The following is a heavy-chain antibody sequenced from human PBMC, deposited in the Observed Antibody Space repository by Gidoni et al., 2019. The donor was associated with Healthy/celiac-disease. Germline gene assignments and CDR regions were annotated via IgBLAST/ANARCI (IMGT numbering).Heavy chain of an antibody. CDR3: AKGLSSGAGGVDI. V-gene: IGHV3-48*01. D-gene: IGHD1-26*01. CDR1: GFTFSSYS. CDR2: ISSSSSTI. Sequence: AASGFTFSSYSMNWVRQAPGKGLEWVSYISSSSSTIYYADSVKGRFTISRDNAKNSLYLQMNSLRAEDTAVYYCAKGLSSGAGGVDIWGQGTLVTVSA. J-gene: IGHJ3*02.